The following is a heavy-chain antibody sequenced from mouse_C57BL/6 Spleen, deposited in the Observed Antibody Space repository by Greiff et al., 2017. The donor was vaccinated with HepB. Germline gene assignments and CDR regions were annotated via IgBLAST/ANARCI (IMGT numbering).Heavy chain of an antibody. J-gene: IGHJ2*01. Sequence: VQLQQSGAELVRPGASVTLSCKASGYTFTDYEMHWVKQTPVHGLEWIGAIDPETGGTAYNQKFKGKAILTADKSSSTAYMELRSLTSEDSAVYYCTRRTGRGYFDYWGQGTTLTVSS. V-gene: IGHV1-15*01. D-gene: IGHD3-3*01. CDR3: TRRTGRGYFDY. CDR2: IDPETGGT. CDR1: GYTFTDYE.